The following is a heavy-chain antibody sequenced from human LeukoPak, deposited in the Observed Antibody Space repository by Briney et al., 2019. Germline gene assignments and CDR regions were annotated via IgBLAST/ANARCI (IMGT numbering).Heavy chain of an antibody. V-gene: IGHV3-64*01. CDR1: GFTFSSYA. J-gene: IGHJ4*02. CDR3: ARDGSGSLDY. Sequence: GGSLRLSCAASGFTFSSYAMHWVRQAPGKGLEYVSAISSNGGSTYYANSVKGRFTISRDNSKNTLYLQMGSLRAEDMAVYYCARDGSGSLDYWGQGTLVTVSS. CDR2: ISSNGGST. D-gene: IGHD3-10*01.